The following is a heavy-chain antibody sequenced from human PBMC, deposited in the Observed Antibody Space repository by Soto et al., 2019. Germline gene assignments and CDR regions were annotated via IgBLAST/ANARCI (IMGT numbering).Heavy chain of an antibody. CDR2: VYYTGST. D-gene: IGHD6-19*01. CDR1: GGSISGSY. J-gene: IGHJ3*01. V-gene: IGHV4-59*01. CDR3: ARSVAVPF. Sequence: SETLSLTCSVSGGSISGSYWSWIRQSPGKGLEWLGYVYYTGSTNYSPSLRSRVSISVDTSKNEFSLRLSSVTAADTAVYFCARSVAVPF.